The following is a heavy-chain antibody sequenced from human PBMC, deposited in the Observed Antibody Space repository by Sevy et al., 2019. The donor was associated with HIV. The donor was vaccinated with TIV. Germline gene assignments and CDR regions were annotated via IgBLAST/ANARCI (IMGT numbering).Heavy chain of an antibody. CDR2: ISSGTNTI. CDR1: GFTFSTYS. J-gene: IGHJ4*02. V-gene: IGHV3-48*02. D-gene: IGHD3-10*01. Sequence: GGSLRLSCAASGFTFSTYSMNWVRQAPGKGLEWVSYISSGTNTIYYADSVKGRFTISRDNAKNSLYLQMNSLRDEDTAVYYCARDRGVRGVQFDYWGQVTLVTVSS. CDR3: ARDRGVRGVQFDY.